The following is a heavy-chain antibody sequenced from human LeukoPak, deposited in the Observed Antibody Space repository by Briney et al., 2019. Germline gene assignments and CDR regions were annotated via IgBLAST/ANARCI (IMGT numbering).Heavy chain of an antibody. J-gene: IGHJ4*02. CDR3: AKDRDDYGNDC. CDR2: ERSGGSK. V-gene: IGHV3-30*02. CDR1: GFTFSNFG. Sequence: SGGSLRLSCAASGFTFSNFGMHRIRQAPGKGLEWVAVERSGGSKHYADSVKGRFTISRDNSKNTLWLEMNNLRTDDTAVYYCAKDRDDYGNDCWGQGVLVTVST. D-gene: IGHD4-17*01.